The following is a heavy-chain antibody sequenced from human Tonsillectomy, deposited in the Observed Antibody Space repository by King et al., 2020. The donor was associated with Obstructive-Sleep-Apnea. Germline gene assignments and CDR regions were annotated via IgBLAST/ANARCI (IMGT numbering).Heavy chain of an antibody. Sequence: VQLQESGPGLVQPSETLSLTCTVSGASISSDFWSWIRQPPGKGLEWIGYIYYSGSTYYNPSLKSRVTISVDRSKNQFSLKLGSVTAADTAVYYCAFGSGSSYYAMDVWGQGTTVTVSS. CDR3: AFGSGSSYYAMDV. V-gene: IGHV4-59*01. J-gene: IGHJ6*02. D-gene: IGHD3-10*01. CDR1: GASISSDF. CDR2: IYYSGST.